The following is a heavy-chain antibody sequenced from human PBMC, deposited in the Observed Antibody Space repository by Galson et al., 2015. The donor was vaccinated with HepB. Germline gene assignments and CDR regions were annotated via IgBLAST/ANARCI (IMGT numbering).Heavy chain of an antibody. CDR3: ATARGLIYYDSSGYNDAFDI. D-gene: IGHD3-22*01. V-gene: IGHV1-24*01. Sequence: SVKVSCKVSGYTLTELPMHWVRQAPGKGLEWMGGFDPEDGETIYAQKFQGRVTMTEDTSTDTAYMELSSLRSEDTAVYYCATARGLIYYDSSGYNDAFDIWGQGTMVTVSS. CDR2: FDPEDGET. J-gene: IGHJ3*02. CDR1: GYTLTELP.